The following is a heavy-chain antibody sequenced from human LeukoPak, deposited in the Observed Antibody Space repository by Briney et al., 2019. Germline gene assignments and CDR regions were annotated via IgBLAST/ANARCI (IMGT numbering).Heavy chain of an antibody. CDR3: ARGVSDQN. V-gene: IGHV4-34*01. CDR1: GGSFSGYY. J-gene: IGHJ4*02. CDR2: ISHSGST. Sequence: SETLSLTCAVYGGSFSGYYCSWLRQSPGKGLEWIGEISHSGSTYYNPSLKSRVTISLDTSKNQFSLKLTSVTAADTAVYYCARGVSDQNWGRGTLVTVSS.